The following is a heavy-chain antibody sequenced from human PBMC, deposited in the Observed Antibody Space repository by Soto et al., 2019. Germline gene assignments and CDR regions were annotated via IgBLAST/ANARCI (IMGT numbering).Heavy chain of an antibody. D-gene: IGHD5-18*01. V-gene: IGHV3-11*01. CDR2: ISSSGSSI. J-gene: IGHJ4*02. CDR1: GFTFSDYY. Sequence: GGSLRLSCAASGFTFSDYYMTWIRQAPGKGLEWVSYISSSGSSINYADSVKGRSTISRDNAKNSLYLQMNSLRGDDTGVYYCARGRYSYRVFGYWGQGTLVTVSS. CDR3: ARGRYSYRVFGY.